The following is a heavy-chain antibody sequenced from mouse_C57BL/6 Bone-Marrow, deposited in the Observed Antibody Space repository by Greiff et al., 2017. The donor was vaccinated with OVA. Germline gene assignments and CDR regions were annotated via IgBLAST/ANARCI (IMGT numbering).Heavy chain of an antibody. CDR2: IYPRSGNT. Sequence: VQLKQSGAELARPGASVKLSCKASGYTFTSYGISWVKQRTGQGLEWIGEIYPRSGNTYYNEKFKGKATLTADKSSSTAYMELRSLTSEDSAVYFCARRGLNYYGSSFYVDYWGKGTTLTVSS. CDR3: ARRGLNYYGSSFYVDY. D-gene: IGHD1-1*01. CDR1: GYTFTSYG. J-gene: IGHJ2*01. V-gene: IGHV1-81*01.